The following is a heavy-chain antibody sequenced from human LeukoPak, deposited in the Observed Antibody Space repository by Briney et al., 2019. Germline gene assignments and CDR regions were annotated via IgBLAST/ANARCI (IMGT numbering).Heavy chain of an antibody. J-gene: IGHJ4*02. D-gene: IGHD6-13*01. Sequence: GGSLRLPCAASGFTFSSYSMNWVRQAPGKGLEWVSSISSSSSYIYYADSVKGRFTISRDNAKNSLYLQMNSLRAEDTAVYYCARSSIAAAGVPLWYFDYWGQGTLVTVSS. CDR3: ARSSIAAAGVPLWYFDY. CDR2: ISSSSSYI. V-gene: IGHV3-21*01. CDR1: GFTFSSYS.